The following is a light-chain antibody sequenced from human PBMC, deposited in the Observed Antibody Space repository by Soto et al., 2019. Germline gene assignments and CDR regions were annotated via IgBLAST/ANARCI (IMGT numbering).Light chain of an antibody. Sequence: DMQMTQSPSTLSASVGDRVTITCRASQSISTYLNWYQQKPGKAPKLLIYTASSLQSGVPSRLSGSGSGTDFSLTISSLQPEDFATYYCQQSDSTPITFGQGTRLEIK. CDR3: QQSDSTPIT. J-gene: IGKJ5*01. V-gene: IGKV1-39*01. CDR1: QSISTY. CDR2: TAS.